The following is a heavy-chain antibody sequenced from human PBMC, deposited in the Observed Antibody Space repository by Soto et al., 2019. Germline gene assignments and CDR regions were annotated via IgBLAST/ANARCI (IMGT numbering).Heavy chain of an antibody. V-gene: IGHV1-8*01. D-gene: IGHD1-26*01. CDR3: ARVGYSGSYDI. J-gene: IGHJ3*02. Sequence: ASVKVSCKTSGYTFTSYDINWVRQATGQGLEWMGWMNPNNGNTAYAQKFQGWVTMTRDTSISTAYMELSRLRSDDTAVYYCARVGYSGSYDIWGQGTMVTVSS. CDR1: GYTFTSYD. CDR2: MNPNNGNT.